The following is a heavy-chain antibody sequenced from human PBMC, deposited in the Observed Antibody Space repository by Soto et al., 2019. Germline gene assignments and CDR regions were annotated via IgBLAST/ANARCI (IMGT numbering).Heavy chain of an antibody. V-gene: IGHV3-53*01. Sequence: QPGGSLRLSCAASGFTVSSNYMSWVRQAPGKGLEWVSVIYSDGTTYYVDSVKGRFTISRDTSKNSLYLQMNSLRAEDTAVFYCAKDGPDDSSGYFSFEYWGQGTMVTVSS. J-gene: IGHJ4*02. CDR1: GFTVSSNY. CDR3: AKDGPDDSSGYFSFEY. CDR2: IYSDGTT. D-gene: IGHD3-22*01.